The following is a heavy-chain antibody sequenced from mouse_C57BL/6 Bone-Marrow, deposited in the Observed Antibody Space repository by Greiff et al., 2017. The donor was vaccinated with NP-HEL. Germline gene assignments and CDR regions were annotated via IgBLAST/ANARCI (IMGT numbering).Heavy chain of an antibody. CDR2: ISSGSSTI. V-gene: IGHV5-17*01. D-gene: IGHD4-1*01. CDR1: GFTFSDYG. J-gene: IGHJ1*03. CDR3: ARPLLTGYWYFDV. Sequence: EVKLVESGGGLVKPGGSLKLSCAASGFTFSDYGMHWVRQAPEKGLEWVAYISSGSSTIYYADTVKGRFTISRDNAKNTLFLQMTSLRSEDTAMHYCARPLLTGYWYFDVWGTGTTVTVSS.